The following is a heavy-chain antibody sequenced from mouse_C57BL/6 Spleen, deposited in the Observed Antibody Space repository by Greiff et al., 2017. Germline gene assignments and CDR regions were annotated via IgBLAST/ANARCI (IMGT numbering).Heavy chain of an antibody. CDR3: ARDSNYVGYFDV. Sequence: KLVESGGDLVKPGGSLKLSCAASGFTFSSYGMSWVRQTPDKRLEWVATISSGGSYTYYPDSVKGRFTISRDNAKNTLYLQMSSLKSEDTAMYYCARDSNYVGYFDVWGTGTTVTVSS. V-gene: IGHV5-6*02. CDR1: GFTFSSYG. CDR2: ISSGGSYT. J-gene: IGHJ1*03. D-gene: IGHD2-5*01.